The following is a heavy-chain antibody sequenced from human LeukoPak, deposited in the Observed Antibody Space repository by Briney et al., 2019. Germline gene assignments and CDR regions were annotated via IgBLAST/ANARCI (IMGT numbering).Heavy chain of an antibody. J-gene: IGHJ6*03. V-gene: IGHV4-34*01. CDR3: ARVYNYYYYYMDV. CDR2: INHSGST. CDR1: GVSFSGYY. D-gene: IGHD3-10*01. Sequence: PSETLSLTCAVYGVSFSGYYWSWLRQPPGKGLEWVGEINHSGSTNYNPSLKSRVTISVDTSKNQFSLKLSSVTAADTAVYYCARVYNYYYYYMDVWGKGTTVTVSS.